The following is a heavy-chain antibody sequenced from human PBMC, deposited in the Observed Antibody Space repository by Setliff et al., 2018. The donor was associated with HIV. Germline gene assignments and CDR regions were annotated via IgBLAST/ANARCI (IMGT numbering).Heavy chain of an antibody. V-gene: IGHV4-61*01. CDR3: ARGVNFDY. CDR2: IYYSGST. Sequence: SETLSLTCTVSGGSISSSSYYWSWIRQPPGKGLEWIGYIYYSGSTNYNPSLKSRVTISVDTSRNQFSLKLTSVTAADTAIYYCARGVNFDYWGQGTQVTVSS. D-gene: IGHD3-3*01. J-gene: IGHJ4*02. CDR1: GGSISSSSYY.